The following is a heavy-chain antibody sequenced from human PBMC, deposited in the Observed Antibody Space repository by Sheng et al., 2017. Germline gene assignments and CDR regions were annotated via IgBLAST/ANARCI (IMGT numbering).Heavy chain of an antibody. V-gene: IGHV4-34*01. CDR1: GGSFSGYY. D-gene: IGHD3-16*02. CDR2: INHSGST. Sequence: QVQLQQWGAGLLKPSETLSLTCAVYGGSFSGYYWSWIRQPHGKGLEWIGEINHSGSTNYNPSLKSRVTISVDTSKNQFSLKLSSVTAADTAVYYCARGNLGELSFGFDYWGQGTLVTVSS. J-gene: IGHJ4*02. CDR3: ARGNLGELSFGFDY.